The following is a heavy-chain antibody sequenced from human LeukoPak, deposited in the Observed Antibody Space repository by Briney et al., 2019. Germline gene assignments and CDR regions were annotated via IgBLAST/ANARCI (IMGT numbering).Heavy chain of an antibody. V-gene: IGHV3-23*01. CDR2: ISGSGGST. CDR3: ARVPSLSYWIFDY. D-gene: IGHD2-8*02. Sequence: GGSLRLSCAASGFTFSSYAMSWVRQAPGKGLGWVSAISGSGGSTYYADSVKGRFTISRDNSKNTLYLQMNSLRAEDTAVYYCARVPSLSYWIFDYWGQGTLVTVSS. J-gene: IGHJ4*02. CDR1: GFTFSSYA.